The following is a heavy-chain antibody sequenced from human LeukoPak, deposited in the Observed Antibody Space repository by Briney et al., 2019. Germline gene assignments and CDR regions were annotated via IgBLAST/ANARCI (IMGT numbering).Heavy chain of an antibody. CDR1: GFTFSSYA. CDR3: AKADNPYYDSSGYEFYFDY. CDR2: ISGSGGST. Sequence: PGGSLRLSCAASGFTFSSYAMSWVRQAPGKGLEWVSAISGSGGSTYYADSVKGRFTISRDNSKNTLYLQMNSLRAEDTAVYYCAKADNPYYDSSGYEFYFDYWGQGTLVTVSS. J-gene: IGHJ4*02. V-gene: IGHV3-23*01. D-gene: IGHD3-22*01.